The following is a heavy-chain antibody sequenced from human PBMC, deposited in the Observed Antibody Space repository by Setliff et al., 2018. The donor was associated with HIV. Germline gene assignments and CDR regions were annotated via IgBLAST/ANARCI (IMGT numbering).Heavy chain of an antibody. CDR2: INQDGSEK. J-gene: IGHJ4*02. CDR1: KFVFSDYW. CDR3: ATGAWLFDY. V-gene: IGHV3-7*01. D-gene: IGHD3-10*01. Sequence: PGGSLRLSCAASKFVFSDYWMSWVRQAPGKGLEWVANINQDGSEKYYVDSVKGRFTISRDNAKSSLYLHMNSLRAEDTAVFYCATGAWLFDYWGQGTLVTVSS.